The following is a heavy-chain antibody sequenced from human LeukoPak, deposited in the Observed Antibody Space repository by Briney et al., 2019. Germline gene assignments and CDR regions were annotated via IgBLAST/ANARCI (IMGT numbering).Heavy chain of an antibody. D-gene: IGHD6-13*01. CDR3: ARGLHDRSWYGAH. CDR2: LPPDGSYQ. CDR1: GFTFSDYT. J-gene: IGHJ4*02. V-gene: IGHV3-30*04. Sequence: PGRSLRLSCAASGFTFSDYTMRWVRQAPGKGLEWVALLPPDGSYQYYADSLKGRFTISRDNFKNALYLQMNSLRLEDTAVYYCARGLHDRSWYGAHWGQGTLLSVSS.